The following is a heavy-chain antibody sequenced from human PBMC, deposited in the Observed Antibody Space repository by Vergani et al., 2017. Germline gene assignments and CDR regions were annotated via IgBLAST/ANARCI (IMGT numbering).Heavy chain of an antibody. Sequence: QVTLKESGPVLVKPTETLTLTCTVSGFSLSNARMGVSWIRQPPGKALEWLAHIFSNDEKSYSTSLKSRLTISKDTSKSQVVLTMTNMDPVDTATYYCARITWGDFWSGYTYNFDYWGQGTLVTVSS. CDR3: ARITWGDFWSGYTYNFDY. D-gene: IGHD3-3*01. V-gene: IGHV2-26*01. CDR2: IFSNDEK. J-gene: IGHJ4*02. CDR1: GFSLSNARMG.